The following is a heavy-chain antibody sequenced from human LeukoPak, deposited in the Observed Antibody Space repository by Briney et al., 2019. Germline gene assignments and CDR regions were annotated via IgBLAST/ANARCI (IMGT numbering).Heavy chain of an antibody. CDR1: GFTFSRYW. D-gene: IGHD3-16*02. CDR3: TRGYPIFDY. V-gene: IGHV3-74*01. Sequence: GGSLRLSCAASGFTFSRYWMHWVRQAPGKGLVWVSRINTDGSSTSYADSVKGRFTISRDNAKNTLYLQMNSLRVEDTAAYYCTRGYPIFDYWGQGTLVTVSS. J-gene: IGHJ4*02. CDR2: INTDGSST.